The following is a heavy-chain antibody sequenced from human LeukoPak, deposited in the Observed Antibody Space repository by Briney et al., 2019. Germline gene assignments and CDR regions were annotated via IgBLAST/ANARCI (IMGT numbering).Heavy chain of an antibody. J-gene: IGHJ4*02. Sequence: ASVTVSCKTSGYTFSEYYIYWVRQAPGQGLEWMGWIDPSTGGTNYAQNFQGRVTMTRDTSTTTVYMELSSLKSDDTAVYHCARGNNYGSGSLFYGWGQGTLVTVSS. CDR3: ARGNNYGSGSLFYG. CDR2: IDPSTGGT. CDR1: GYTFSEYY. D-gene: IGHD3-10*01. V-gene: IGHV1-2*02.